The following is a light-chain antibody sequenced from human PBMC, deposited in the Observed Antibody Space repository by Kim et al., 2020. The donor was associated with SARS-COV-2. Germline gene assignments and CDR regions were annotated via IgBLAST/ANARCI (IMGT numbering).Light chain of an antibody. CDR2: EVK. V-gene: IGLV2-8*01. CDR3: SSSAGSNNLV. CDR1: SSEVSDYPY. J-gene: IGLJ3*02. Sequence: GQSVTISCSGISSEVSDYPYVSWYQQHPGKAPTLLIYEVKYRPSGVPDRFSGSKSGNTASLTVSRLQAEDEADYYCSSSAGSNNLVFGGGTQLTVL.